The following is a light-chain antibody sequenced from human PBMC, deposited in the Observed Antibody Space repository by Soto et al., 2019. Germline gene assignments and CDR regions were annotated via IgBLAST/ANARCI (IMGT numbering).Light chain of an antibody. Sequence: QSALTQPASVSGSPGQSITISCTGTSSDVGGYNYVSWYQQHPGKDPKLMIYDVSNRPSGVSNRFSGSKSGNTASLTISGLQAEYEADYYCSSYTSSSAYVFGTGTKLTVL. CDR2: DVS. CDR1: SSDVGGYNY. CDR3: SSYTSSSAYV. V-gene: IGLV2-14*01. J-gene: IGLJ1*01.